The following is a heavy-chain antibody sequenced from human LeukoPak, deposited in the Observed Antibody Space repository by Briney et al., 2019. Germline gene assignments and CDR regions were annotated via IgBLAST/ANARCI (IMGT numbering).Heavy chain of an antibody. J-gene: IGHJ6*03. CDR3: ARAIMVRGVIRVYYYYMDV. V-gene: IGHV1-18*01. CDR2: ISAYNGNT. D-gene: IGHD3-10*01. CDR1: GYTFTSYG. Sequence: ASVKVSCKASGYTFTSYGISWVRQAPGQGLEWMGWISAYNGNTNYAQKLQGRVTMTTDTSTSTAYMELRSLRSDDTAVYYCARAIMVRGVIRVYYYYMDVWGKGTTVTVSS.